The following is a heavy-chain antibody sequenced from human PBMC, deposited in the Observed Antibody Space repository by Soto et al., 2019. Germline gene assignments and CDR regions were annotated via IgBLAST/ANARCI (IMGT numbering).Heavy chain of an antibody. CDR2: IYATGTT. CDR1: GASISGSY. V-gene: IGHV4-4*07. J-gene: IGHJ5*02. D-gene: IGHD1-1*01. CDR3: VRDGTKTLRDWFDP. Sequence: ETLSLTCTVSGASISGSYWSWIRKSAGKGLEWIGRIYATGTTDYNPSLKSRVMMSVDTSKKQFSLKLRSVTAADTAVYYCVRDGTKTLRDWFDPWGQGISVTVSS.